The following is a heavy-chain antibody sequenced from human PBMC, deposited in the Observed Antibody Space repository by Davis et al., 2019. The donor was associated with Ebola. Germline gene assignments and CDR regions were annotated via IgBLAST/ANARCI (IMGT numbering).Heavy chain of an antibody. D-gene: IGHD5-18*01. CDR2: VILKSGAT. Sequence: ASVKVSCKASGYTFIDYNIHWMRQAPGQGLEWLGRVILKSGATNYAQKFQGRVTMTRDTSISTVYMELSSLRYDDTAVYYCARGHNYGFEYWGQGALVTVSS. CDR3: ARGHNYGFEY. V-gene: IGHV1-2*06. CDR1: GYTFIDYN. J-gene: IGHJ4*02.